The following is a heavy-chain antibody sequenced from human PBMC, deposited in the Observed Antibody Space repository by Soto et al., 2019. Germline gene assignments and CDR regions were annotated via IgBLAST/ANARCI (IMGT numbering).Heavy chain of an antibody. D-gene: IGHD3-10*01. J-gene: IGHJ6*02. CDR3: ARAVIYGSGSYQIIYYYGMDV. V-gene: IGHV4-59*01. CDR1: GGSFSSYY. CDR2: IYYSGST. Sequence: SETLSLTCAVYGGSFSSYYWSWIRQPPGKGLEWIGYIYYSGSTNYNPSLKSRVTISVDTSKNQFSLKLSSVTAADTAVYYCARAVIYGSGSYQIIYYYGMDVWGQGTTVTVSS.